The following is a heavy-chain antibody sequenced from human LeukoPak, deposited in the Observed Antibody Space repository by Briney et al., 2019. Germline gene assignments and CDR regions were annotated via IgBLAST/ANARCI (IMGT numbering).Heavy chain of an antibody. Sequence: PGGSLRLSCAASGFTVTSNYMSWVRQAPGKGLEWVSAISGSGGSTYYADSVKGRFTISRDNSKNTLYLQMNSLRAEDTAVYYCAKDRDSGSYLDCFDYWGQGTLVTVSS. CDR3: AKDRDSGSYLDCFDY. CDR2: ISGSGGST. V-gene: IGHV3-23*01. D-gene: IGHD1-26*01. J-gene: IGHJ4*02. CDR1: GFTVTSNY.